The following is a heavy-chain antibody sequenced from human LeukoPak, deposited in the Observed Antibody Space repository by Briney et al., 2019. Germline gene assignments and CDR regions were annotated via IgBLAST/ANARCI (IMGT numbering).Heavy chain of an antibody. Sequence: PSETLSLTCTASGCSISSYYWSWIRQPPGKGLEWIGYIYYSGSTNYNPSHKSRVTISVDTSKNQLSLKLSSVTAADTAVYYCARGYFYDSSGSVLWFDPWGQGTLVTVSS. CDR3: ARGYFYDSSGSVLWFDP. J-gene: IGHJ5*02. D-gene: IGHD3-22*01. CDR2: IYYSGST. V-gene: IGHV4-59*01. CDR1: GCSISSYY.